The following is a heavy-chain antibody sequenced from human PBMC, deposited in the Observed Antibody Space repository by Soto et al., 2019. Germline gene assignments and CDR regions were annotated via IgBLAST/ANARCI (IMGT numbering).Heavy chain of an antibody. CDR3: ARIFSSGSPDDFDY. CDR1: GGSISSGGYY. Sequence: PSQTLSLTCTVSGGSISSGGYYWSWIRQHPGKGLEWIGYIYYSGSTYYNPSLKSRVTISVDTSKNQFSLKLSSVTAADTAVYYCARIFSSGSPDDFDYWRQGTLVTVSS. D-gene: IGHD3-22*01. V-gene: IGHV4-31*03. J-gene: IGHJ4*02. CDR2: IYYSGST.